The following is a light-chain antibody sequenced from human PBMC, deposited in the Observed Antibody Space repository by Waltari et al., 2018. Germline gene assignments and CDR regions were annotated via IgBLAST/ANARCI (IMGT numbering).Light chain of an antibody. V-gene: IGKV3-15*01. Sequence: EIVMTQSPATLSVSPGGRATLSCRASQSVSSNLAWYQQKPGQAPSLLIYGASTRATGFPARFSGSGSGTEFTLTISSLQSEDFAVYYCQQYNNWPPELTFGGGTKVEIK. J-gene: IGKJ4*01. CDR1: QSVSSN. CDR2: GAS. CDR3: QQYNNWPPELT.